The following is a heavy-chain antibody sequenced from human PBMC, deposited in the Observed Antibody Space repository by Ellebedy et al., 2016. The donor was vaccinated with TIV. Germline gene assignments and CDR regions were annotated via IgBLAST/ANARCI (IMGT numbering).Heavy chain of an antibody. V-gene: IGHV3-48*02. CDR2: ISSSSSSM. Sequence: PGGSLRLSCAASGFTFTNYHMHWVRQAPGKGLEWVSYISSSSSSMYYADSVKGRFTISRDNAKNSLYLQMNSLRDEDTAVYYCARDGAAYCGGDCYTPFDYWGRGTLVTVSS. CDR3: ARDGAAYCGGDCYTPFDY. J-gene: IGHJ4*02. D-gene: IGHD2-21*02. CDR1: GFTFTNYH.